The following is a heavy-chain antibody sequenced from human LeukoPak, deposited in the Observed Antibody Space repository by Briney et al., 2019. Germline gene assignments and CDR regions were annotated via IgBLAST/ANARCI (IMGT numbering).Heavy chain of an antibody. CDR2: IYSGGT. D-gene: IGHD5-18*01. CDR1: GFTVSSTY. J-gene: IGHJ4*02. CDR3: ARDGEYSYGYGFDY. Sequence: GGSLRLSCAASGFTVSSTYMTWVRQAPGKGLEWVSVIYSGGTYYADSVKGRFIISRDNSKNTLYLQMSSLRAEDTAVYYCARDGEYSYGYGFDYWGLGTLVTVSA. V-gene: IGHV3-53*01.